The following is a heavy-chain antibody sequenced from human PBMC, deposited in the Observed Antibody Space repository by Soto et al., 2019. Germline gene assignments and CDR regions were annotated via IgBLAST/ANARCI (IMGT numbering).Heavy chain of an antibody. CDR2: IIPIFGTA. D-gene: IGHD4-17*01. CDR3: ARADGDYEDYYYYYGMDV. V-gene: IGHV1-69*13. Sequence: SVKVSCKASGYTFTSYGISWVRQAPGQGLEWMGGIIPIFGTANYAQKFQGRVTITADESTSTAYMELSSLRSEDTAVYYCARADGDYEDYYYYYGMDVWGQGTTVTVSS. J-gene: IGHJ6*02. CDR1: GYTFTSYG.